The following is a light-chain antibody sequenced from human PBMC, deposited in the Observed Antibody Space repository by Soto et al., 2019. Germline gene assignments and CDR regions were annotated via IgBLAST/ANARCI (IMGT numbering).Light chain of an antibody. CDR2: DAS. CDR1: RIISSY. J-gene: IGKJ4*01. Sequence: DLQVTQSPSSLSAPVVDIVTITSPASRIISSYLTWYQQKPGKAPKLLIYDASNLETGIPSRFSGSGSGTDFTLTISSLQPDDIATYYCQQYDNRPLTFGGGTKVDIK. V-gene: IGKV1-33*01. CDR3: QQYDNRPLT.